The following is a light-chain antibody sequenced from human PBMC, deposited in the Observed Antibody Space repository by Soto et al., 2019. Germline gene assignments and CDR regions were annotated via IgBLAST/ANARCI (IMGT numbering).Light chain of an antibody. CDR2: RAS. Sequence: DFQLTQSPSFLSASVGDRVTITCRASQGITNYLAWYQKKPGKAPNLLIYRASTLQTGVPSSFSGSPSVTARTLTISSLQPEDCATFYCQHLNSYPLPFGQGTPLEIK. J-gene: IGKJ5*01. CDR1: QGITNY. V-gene: IGKV1-9*01. CDR3: QHLNSYPLP.